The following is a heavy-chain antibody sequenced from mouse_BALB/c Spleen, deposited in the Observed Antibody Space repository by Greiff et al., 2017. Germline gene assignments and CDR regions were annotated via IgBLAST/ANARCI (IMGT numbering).Heavy chain of an antibody. V-gene: IGHV2-9*02. CDR3: ARDPYYGSSYLYAMDY. D-gene: IGHD1-1*01. CDR2: IWAGGST. J-gene: IGHJ4*01. Sequence: VMLVESGPGLVAPSQSLSITCTVSGFSLTSYGVHWVRQPPGKGLEWLGVIWAGGSTNYNSALMSRLSISKDNSKSQVFLKMNSLQTDDTAMYYCARDPYYGSSYLYAMDYWGQGTSVTVSS. CDR1: GFSLTSYG.